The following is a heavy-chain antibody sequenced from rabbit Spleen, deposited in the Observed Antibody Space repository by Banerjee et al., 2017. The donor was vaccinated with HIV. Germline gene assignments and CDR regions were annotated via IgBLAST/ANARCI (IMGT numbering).Heavy chain of an antibody. Sequence: QSLEESGGDLVKPGASLTLTCTASGFTLSGYWMCWVRQAPGKGLEWIACIYTGDDNTYYTSWAKGRFTISKTSSTTVTLQMTSLTAADTATYFCVRDDSGWDTDLDLWGPGTLVTVS. J-gene: IGHJ4*01. CDR1: GFTLSGYW. V-gene: IGHV1S40*01. D-gene: IGHD4-1*01. CDR3: VRDDSGWDTDLDL. CDR2: IYTGDDNT.